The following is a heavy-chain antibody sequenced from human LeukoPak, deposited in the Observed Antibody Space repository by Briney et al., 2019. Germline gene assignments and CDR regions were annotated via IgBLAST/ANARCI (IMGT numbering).Heavy chain of an antibody. J-gene: IGHJ4*02. CDR1: GGSISSGDYY. CDR2: IYYSGST. D-gene: IGHD3-3*01. Sequence: SQTLSLTCTVSGGSISSGDYYWSWIRQPPGKGLEWIGYIYYSGSTYYNPSLKRRVTISVDTSKNQFSLKLSPVTAADTAVYYYARVLRFLEWLGFFDYWGQGTLVTVSS. V-gene: IGHV4-30-4*08. CDR3: ARVLRFLEWLGFFDY.